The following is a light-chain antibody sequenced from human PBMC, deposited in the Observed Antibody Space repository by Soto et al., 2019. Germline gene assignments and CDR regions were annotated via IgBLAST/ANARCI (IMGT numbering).Light chain of an antibody. J-gene: IGLJ1*01. CDR2: GNN. CDR3: QSYDSSLSAYV. V-gene: IGLV1-40*01. Sequence: QSVLTQPPSVSGAPGQRVTISCTGNSSNIGAGYDVHWYQQLPGTAPKLLIYGNNNRPSGVPDRFSGSKSGTSASLAITGLQAEAEADYYCQSYDSSLSAYVFGPGTKLTVL. CDR1: SSNIGAGYD.